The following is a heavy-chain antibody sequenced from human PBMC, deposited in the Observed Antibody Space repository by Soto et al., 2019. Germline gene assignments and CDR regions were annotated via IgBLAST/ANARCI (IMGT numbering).Heavy chain of an antibody. CDR1: GFTFSSYW. V-gene: IGHV3-7*01. CDR3: ARAIYDYIWGSYPLDI. CDR2: IKQDGSEK. J-gene: IGHJ3*02. D-gene: IGHD3-16*02. Sequence: EVQLVESGGGLVQPGGSLRLSCAASGFTFSSYWMSWVRQAPGKGLEWVANIKQDGSEKYYVYSVKGRFTISRDNAKNSLYMQMNSLRAEDTAVYYCARAIYDYIWGSYPLDIWGQGTMVTVSS.